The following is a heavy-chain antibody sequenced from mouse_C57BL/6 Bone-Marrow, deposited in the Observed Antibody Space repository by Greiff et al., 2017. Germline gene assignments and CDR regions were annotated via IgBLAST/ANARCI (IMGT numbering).Heavy chain of an antibody. V-gene: IGHV1-85*01. J-gene: IGHJ1*03. CDR2: IYPRDGST. CDR3: ARDYHWYFDV. D-gene: IGHD2-4*01. CDR1: GYTFTSYD. Sequence: QVQLKESGPELVKPGASVKLSCKASGYTFTSYDINWVKPRPGQGLEWIGWIYPRDGSTKYNEKFKGKATLTVDPSSSTAYMQLKSLTSEDSAVYYCARDYHWYFDVWGTGTTVTVSS.